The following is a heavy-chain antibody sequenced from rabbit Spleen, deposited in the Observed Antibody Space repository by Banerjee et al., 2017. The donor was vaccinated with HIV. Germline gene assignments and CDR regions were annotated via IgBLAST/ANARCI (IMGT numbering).Heavy chain of an antibody. J-gene: IGHJ4*01. CDR3: ARGSAAMTLVITGYYLNL. Sequence: QEQVVESGGGLVKPGGTLTLTCTVSGFSFSSSYDMCWVRQAPGKGLEWVGCIYTGSGSTVYASWAKGQFTISKTSSTTVTLEMTSLTAADTATYFCARGSAAMTLVITGYYLNLWGPGTLVTVS. CDR1: GFSFSSSYD. V-gene: IGHV1S45*01. CDR2: IYTGSGST. D-gene: IGHD2-1*01.